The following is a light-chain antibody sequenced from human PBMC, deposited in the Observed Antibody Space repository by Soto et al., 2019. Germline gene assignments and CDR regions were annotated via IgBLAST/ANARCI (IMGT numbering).Light chain of an antibody. CDR3: QQYGISLRT. CDR1: QSVSSRH. Sequence: SLGAVSLYNGERATLSCRVSQSVSSRHLAWYQQKPGQALRLLIYGASSRATGIPDRFSGSGSGTDFTLTICRLEPEDFAVYYCQQYGISLRT. CDR2: GAS. V-gene: IGKV3-20*01. J-gene: IGKJ1*01.